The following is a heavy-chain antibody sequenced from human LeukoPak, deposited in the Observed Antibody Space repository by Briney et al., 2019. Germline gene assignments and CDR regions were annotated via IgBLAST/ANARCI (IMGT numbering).Heavy chain of an antibody. Sequence: HRASVKVSCKVSGYTLTELSMHWVRQAPGKGFEWMGRFDPEKGETIYAQKFQGRVTMTEDTSTDTAYMELSSLRSEDTAVYYCATEGYYDSSGYYTDYWGQGTLVTVSS. J-gene: IGHJ4*02. V-gene: IGHV1-24*01. D-gene: IGHD3-22*01. CDR2: FDPEKGET. CDR1: GYTLTELS. CDR3: ATEGYYDSSGYYTDY.